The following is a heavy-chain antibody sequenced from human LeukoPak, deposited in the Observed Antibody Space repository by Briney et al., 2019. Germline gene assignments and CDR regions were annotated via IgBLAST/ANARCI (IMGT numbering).Heavy chain of an antibody. J-gene: IGHJ5*02. V-gene: IGHV4-39*07. CDR1: GGSISSSSYY. Sequence: SETLSLTCTVSGGSISSSSYYWGWIRQPPGKGLERIGSIYYSGSTYYNPSLKSRVTISVDTSKNQFSLKLSSVTAADTAVYYCARGRAYSSSWYPRYNWRFDPWGQGTLVTVSS. D-gene: IGHD6-13*01. CDR2: IYYSGST. CDR3: ARGRAYSSSWYPRYNWRFDP.